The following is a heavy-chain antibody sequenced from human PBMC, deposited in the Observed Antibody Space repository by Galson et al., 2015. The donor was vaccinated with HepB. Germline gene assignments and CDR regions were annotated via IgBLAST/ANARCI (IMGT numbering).Heavy chain of an antibody. J-gene: IGHJ5*02. CDR2: IYYSGST. CDR1: GGSISSHY. V-gene: IGHV4-59*11. CDR3: ARGDVRVYYASGTPPISGWFGP. Sequence: TLSLTCTVSGGSISSHYWSWIRQPPGKGLQWIGYIYYSGSTNYNPSLKSRVTISVDSSKNQFSLKLNSVTAADTAVYYCARGDVRVYYASGTPPISGWFGPWGQGTLVTVSS. D-gene: IGHD3-10*01.